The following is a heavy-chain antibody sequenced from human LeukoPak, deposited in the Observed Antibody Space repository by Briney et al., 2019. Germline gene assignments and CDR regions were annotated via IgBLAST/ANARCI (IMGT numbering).Heavy chain of an antibody. CDR2: ISSSSSYI. CDR1: GFTFSSYS. D-gene: IGHD3-22*01. V-gene: IGHV3-21*01. Sequence: GGSLRLSCAASGFTFSSYSMNWVRQAPGKGLEWVSSISSSSSYIYYADSVKGRFTISRDNAKNSLYLQMNSLRAEDTAVYYCARGSQYYYDSSGCNFDYWGQGTLVTVSS. CDR3: ARGSQYYYDSSGCNFDY. J-gene: IGHJ4*02.